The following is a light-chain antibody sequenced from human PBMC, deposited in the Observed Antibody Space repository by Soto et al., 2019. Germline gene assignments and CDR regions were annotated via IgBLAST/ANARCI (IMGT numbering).Light chain of an antibody. Sequence: DVPMTQSPSTLSASVGDSVTITCRASQSIAASLAWYQLKPGEAPKLLIYDVSNLESGVPSRFSGSGSGTEFSLTIRSLHPDDFATYYCQQYDYSRTFDQGTKVEIK. CDR1: QSIAAS. CDR3: QQYDYSRT. J-gene: IGKJ1*01. CDR2: DVS. V-gene: IGKV1-5*01.